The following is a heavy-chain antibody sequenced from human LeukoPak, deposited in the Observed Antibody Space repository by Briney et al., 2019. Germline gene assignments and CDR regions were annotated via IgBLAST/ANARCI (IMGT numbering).Heavy chain of an antibody. V-gene: IGHV7-4-1*02. D-gene: IGHD2-2*01. Sequence: ASVKVSCKASGYTFTSYAMNWVRQAPGQGLEWMGWINTNTGNPTYAQGFTGRFVFSLDTSVSTAYLQISSLKAEDTAVYYCVKGYCSSTSCYRHFDYWGQGTLVTVSS. J-gene: IGHJ4*02. CDR2: INTNTGNP. CDR1: GYTFTSYA. CDR3: VKGYCSSTSCYRHFDY.